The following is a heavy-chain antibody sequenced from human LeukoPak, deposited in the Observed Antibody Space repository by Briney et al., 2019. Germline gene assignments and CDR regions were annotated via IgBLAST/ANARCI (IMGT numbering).Heavy chain of an antibody. CDR3: ARLGDGFDY. D-gene: IGHD3-10*01. V-gene: IGHV4-39*01. Sequence: PSETLSLTCTVSGGSISSSSYYWGWIRQPPGKGLEWIGSIYYSGSTYYNPSLKSRVTISVDTSKNQFSLKLSSVAAADTAVYYCARLGDGFDYWGQGTLVTVSS. CDR2: IYYSGST. CDR1: GGSISSSSYY. J-gene: IGHJ4*02.